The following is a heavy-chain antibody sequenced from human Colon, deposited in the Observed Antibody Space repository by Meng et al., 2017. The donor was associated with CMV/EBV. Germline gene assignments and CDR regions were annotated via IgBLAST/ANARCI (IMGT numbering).Heavy chain of an antibody. CDR3: ARVPTAMAPFDY. J-gene: IGHJ4*02. CDR1: GFTFSSYW. D-gene: IGHD5-18*01. V-gene: IGHV3-7*04. Sequence: GESLKISCAASGFTFSSYWMSWVRQAPGKGLEWVANIKQDGSEKYYVDSGKGRFTISRDNAKNSVYLQMTSLRAEDTAVYYCARVPTAMAPFDYWGQGTLVTVSS. CDR2: IKQDGSEK.